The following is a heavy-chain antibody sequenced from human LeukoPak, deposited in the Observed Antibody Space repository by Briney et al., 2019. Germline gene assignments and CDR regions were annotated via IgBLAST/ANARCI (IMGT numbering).Heavy chain of an antibody. Sequence: PSETLSLTCTVSGGAIISDNFYWGWVRQPPGKGLEWVGSINYSGTTYCNPSLRSRVSISVDTSRTQFFLTLNSVTAADTAVYYCGRLFDSWGQGILVTVSS. CDR3: GRLFDS. CDR1: GGAIISDNFY. V-gene: IGHV4-39*01. CDR2: INYSGTT. J-gene: IGHJ4*02.